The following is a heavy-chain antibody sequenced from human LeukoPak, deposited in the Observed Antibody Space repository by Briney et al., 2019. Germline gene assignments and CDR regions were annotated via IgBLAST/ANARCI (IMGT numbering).Heavy chain of an antibody. D-gene: IGHD6-6*01. J-gene: IGHJ4*02. CDR3: ARDLYSTSSFDY. V-gene: IGHV3-21*01. Sequence: GGSLRLSCAASGFIFSSYTMNWVRQAPGMGLEWVSSISSSSNYIYYVDSVKGRFTISRDNAKNSLYLQMNSLRDEDTAVYYCARDLYSTSSFDYWGQGTLVTVSS. CDR2: ISSSSNYI. CDR1: GFIFSSYT.